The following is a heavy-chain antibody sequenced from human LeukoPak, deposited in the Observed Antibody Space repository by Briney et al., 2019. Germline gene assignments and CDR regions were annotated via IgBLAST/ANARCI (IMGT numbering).Heavy chain of an antibody. CDR3: ARDQYYDSSGYYSY. CDR2: ISSSSSYI. V-gene: IGHV3-21*01. J-gene: IGHJ4*02. CDR1: GFNFSSYS. D-gene: IGHD3-22*01. Sequence: GGSLRLSCAGSGFNFSSYSMSWVRQAPWKGLEFVSSISSSSSYIYYADSVKGRFTISRDNAKNSLYLQMNSLRAEDTAVYYCARDQYYDSSGYYSYWGQGTLVTVSS.